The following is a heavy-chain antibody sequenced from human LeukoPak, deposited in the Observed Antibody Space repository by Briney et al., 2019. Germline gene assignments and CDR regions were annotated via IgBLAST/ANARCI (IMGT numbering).Heavy chain of an antibody. Sequence: ETLSLTCAVYGGSFSGYYWSWIRQPPGKGLEWIGEINHSGSTNYNPSLKSRVTISVDTSKNQFSLKLSSVTAADMAVYYCARTYGDYNPFDYWGQGTLVTVSS. V-gene: IGHV4-34*01. D-gene: IGHD4-17*01. CDR1: GGSFSGYY. CDR3: ARTYGDYNPFDY. CDR2: INHSGST. J-gene: IGHJ4*02.